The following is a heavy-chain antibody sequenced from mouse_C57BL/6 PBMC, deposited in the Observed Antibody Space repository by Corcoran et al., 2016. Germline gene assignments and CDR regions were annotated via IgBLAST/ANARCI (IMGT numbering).Heavy chain of an antibody. CDR1: GYSITSGYY. J-gene: IGHJ2*01. CDR2: ISYDGSN. V-gene: IGHV3-6*01. Sequence: DVQLQESGPGLVKPSQSLSLTCSVTGYSITSGYYWNWIRQFPGNKLEWMGYISYDGSNNYNPSLKNRISITRDTSKNQFFLKLNSVTTEDTATYYCARDLESGAFPPDYWGKGTTLTVSS. D-gene: IGHD1-3*01. CDR3: ARDLESGAFPPDY.